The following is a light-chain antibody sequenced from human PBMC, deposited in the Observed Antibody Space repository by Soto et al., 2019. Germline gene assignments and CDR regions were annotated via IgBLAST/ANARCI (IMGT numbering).Light chain of an antibody. Sequence: QSVLTQPPSVSAAPGQKVTISCSGSSSNIGNNYVSWYQQLPGTAPKLLIYDNNKRISGIPDRFSGSKSGTTATLGITGLQTGDEADYYCGTWDNSLSGWVFGGGTKLTVL. CDR3: GTWDNSLSGWV. CDR2: DNN. CDR1: SSNIGNNY. V-gene: IGLV1-51*01. J-gene: IGLJ3*02.